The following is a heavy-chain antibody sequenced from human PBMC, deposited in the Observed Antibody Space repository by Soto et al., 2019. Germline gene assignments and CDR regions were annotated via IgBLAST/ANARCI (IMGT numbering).Heavy chain of an antibody. CDR2: IYYSGST. CDR1: GGSLSSSSYY. Sequence: TVSGGSLSSSSYYWGWIRQPPGKGLEWIGSIYYSGSTYYNPSLKSRVTISVDTSKNQFSLKLSSVTAADTAVYYCARFPFGVVPVWFDPWGQGTLVTVSS. J-gene: IGHJ5*02. CDR3: ARFPFGVVPVWFDP. D-gene: IGHD3-3*01. V-gene: IGHV4-39*01.